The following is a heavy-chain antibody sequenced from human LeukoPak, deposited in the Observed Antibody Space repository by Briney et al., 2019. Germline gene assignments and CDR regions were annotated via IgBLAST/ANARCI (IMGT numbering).Heavy chain of an antibody. V-gene: IGHV1-69*04. CDR3: ARGYSSGWYG. D-gene: IGHD6-19*01. CDR2: IIPILGIA. J-gene: IGHJ4*02. CDR1: GGTFSSYA. Sequence: SVKVSCKASGGTFSSYAISWVRQAPGQGLEWMGRIIPILGIANYAQKFQGRVTITADKSTSTAYMELSSLRSEDTAVYYCARGYSSGWYGWGQGTLVTVTS.